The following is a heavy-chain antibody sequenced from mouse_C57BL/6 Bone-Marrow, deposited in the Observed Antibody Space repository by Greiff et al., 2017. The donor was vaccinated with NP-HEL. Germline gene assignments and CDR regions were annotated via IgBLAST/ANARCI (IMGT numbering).Heavy chain of an antibody. CDR1: GFTFSSYA. CDR2: ISDGGSYT. J-gene: IGHJ4*01. CDR3: AKDYTGYYAMDY. V-gene: IGHV5-4*01. Sequence: EVKLQESGGGLVKPGGSLKLSCAASGFTFSSYAMSWVRQTPEKRLEWVATISDGGSYTYYPDNVKGRFTISRHNAKNNLYLQMSHLKSEDTAMYYCAKDYTGYYAMDYWGQGTSVTVSS.